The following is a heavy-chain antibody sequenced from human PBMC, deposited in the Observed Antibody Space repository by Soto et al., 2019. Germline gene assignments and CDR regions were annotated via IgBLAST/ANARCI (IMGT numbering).Heavy chain of an antibody. CDR3: AGGMEYQLPLDY. V-gene: IGHV4-59*01. J-gene: IGHJ4*02. CDR2: IYYSGST. D-gene: IGHD2-2*01. Sequence: SETLSITCTVSGGSISSYYWSWIRQPPGKGLEWIGYIYYSGSTNYNPSLKSRVTISVDTSKNQFSLKLSSVTAADTAVYYCAGGMEYQLPLDYWGQGTLVTVSS. CDR1: GGSISSYY.